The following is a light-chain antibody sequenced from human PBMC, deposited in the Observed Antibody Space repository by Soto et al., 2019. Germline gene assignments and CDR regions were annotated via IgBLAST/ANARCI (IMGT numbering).Light chain of an antibody. CDR2: ASS. Sequence: DIQVTQSPSSLSASVGDRVTITCRASQSISGYLVWYQQQPGKAPKLLIYASSRLQSGVPSRFSGSGSGTDYTLTISSLQPEDFASYYCQQNYDTPQTFGQGTKVDIK. V-gene: IGKV1-39*01. CDR3: QQNYDTPQT. J-gene: IGKJ1*01. CDR1: QSISGY.